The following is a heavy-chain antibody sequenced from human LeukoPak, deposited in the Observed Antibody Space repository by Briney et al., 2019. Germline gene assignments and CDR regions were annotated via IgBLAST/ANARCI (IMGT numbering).Heavy chain of an antibody. CDR3: ARDAREVLLWFGEFFP. Sequence: ASVKVSCKASGYTFTSYGISWVRQAPGQGLEWMGWISAYNGNTNYAQKFQGRVTMTTDTSTSTAYMGLRNLRSDDTAMYYCARDAREVLLWFGEFFPWGQGTLVTVSS. CDR2: ISAYNGNT. J-gene: IGHJ5*02. D-gene: IGHD3-10*01. CDR1: GYTFTSYG. V-gene: IGHV1-18*01.